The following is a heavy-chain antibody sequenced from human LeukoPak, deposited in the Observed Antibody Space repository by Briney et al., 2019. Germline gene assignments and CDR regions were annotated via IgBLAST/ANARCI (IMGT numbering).Heavy chain of an antibody. D-gene: IGHD6-6*01. Sequence: ASVKVSCKASGYTFTGYYMHWVRQAPGQGLEWMGWINPNSGGTNYAQKFQGRVTMTTDTSTSTAYMELRSLRSDDTAVYYCARAEEYSSSDYWGQGTLVTVSS. CDR3: ARAEEYSSSDY. CDR1: GYTFTGYY. J-gene: IGHJ4*02. CDR2: INPNSGGT. V-gene: IGHV1-2*02.